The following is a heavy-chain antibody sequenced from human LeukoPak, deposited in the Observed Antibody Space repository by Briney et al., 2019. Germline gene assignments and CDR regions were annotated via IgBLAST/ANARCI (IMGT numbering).Heavy chain of an antibody. CDR1: GGSFSGYY. CDR2: INHSGST. CDR3: ARRGLRRGYYDSSTQFDY. J-gene: IGHJ4*02. V-gene: IGHV4-34*01. D-gene: IGHD3-22*01. Sequence: PSETLSLTCAVYGGSFSGYYWSWIRQPPGKGLEWIGEINHSGSTNYNPSLKSRVTISVDTSKNQFSLELSSVTAADTAVYYCARRGLRRGYYDSSTQFDYWGQGTLVTVSS.